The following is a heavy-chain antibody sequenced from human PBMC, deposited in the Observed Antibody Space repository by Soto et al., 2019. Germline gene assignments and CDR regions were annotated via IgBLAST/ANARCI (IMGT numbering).Heavy chain of an antibody. J-gene: IGHJ4*02. CDR1: GYTFTSYA. CDR3: STDAKRYESWIGYTFDY. V-gene: IGHV1-3*01. D-gene: IGHD3-9*01. Sequence: ASVKVSCKASGYTFTSYAMHWVRQAPGQRLEWMGWINAGNGNTKYSQKFQGRVTITRDTSASTAYMELDSLQVDDTAVYYCSTDAKRYESWIGYTFDYWGQGALVTVSS. CDR2: INAGNGNT.